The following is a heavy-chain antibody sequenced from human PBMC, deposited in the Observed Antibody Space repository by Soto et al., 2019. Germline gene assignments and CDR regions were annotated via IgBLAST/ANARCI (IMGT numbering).Heavy chain of an antibody. Sequence: PGGALRLSCGASGFTLFNYWVTLVRQTPERGLEWVANIKQDGIAKHYADSVKGRFTISRDNADNSLYLQMNSLRAEDTAVYYCVRESYTNTWHWPEHDYWGPGTRVTVAS. V-gene: IGHV3-7*05. CDR1: GFTLFNYW. CDR2: IKQDGIAK. D-gene: IGHD6-13*01. CDR3: VRESYTNTWHWPEHDY. J-gene: IGHJ4*02.